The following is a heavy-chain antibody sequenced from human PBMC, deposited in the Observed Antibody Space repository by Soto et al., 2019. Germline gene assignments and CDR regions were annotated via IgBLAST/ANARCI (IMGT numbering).Heavy chain of an antibody. V-gene: IGHV1-18*04. CDR1: GYTFTSYG. CDR3: ARGITEVTQLIDY. Sequence: ASVKVSCKASGYTFTSYGISWVRQAPGQGLEWMGWISGYNGGTNYAQKLQGRATMTTDTSTSTAYVEVRSLRSGERAVYYCARGITEVTQLIDYWGQGTLVTVSS. J-gene: IGHJ4*02. CDR2: ISGYNGGT. D-gene: IGHD1-20*01.